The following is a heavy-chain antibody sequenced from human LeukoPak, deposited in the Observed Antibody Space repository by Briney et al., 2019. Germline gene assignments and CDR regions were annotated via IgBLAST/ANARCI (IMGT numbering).Heavy chain of an antibody. CDR1: GGSISSSSYY. V-gene: IGHV4-39*07. CDR2: IYYSGST. D-gene: IGHD2-2*01. Sequence: SETLSLTCAVSGGSISSSSYYWGWLRQPPGKGLEWIGSIYYSGSTYYHPSVTSRITISVDTSKSEFSLKLSSVSAADTAVYYCARGEDIVVVPAAMVGVWFDPWGQGTLVTVSS. CDR3: ARGEDIVVVPAAMVGVWFDP. J-gene: IGHJ5*02.